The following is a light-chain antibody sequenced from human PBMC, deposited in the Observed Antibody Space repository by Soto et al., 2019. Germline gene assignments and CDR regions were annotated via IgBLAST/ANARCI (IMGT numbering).Light chain of an antibody. J-gene: IGKJ5*01. CDR3: QQYNNLPIT. V-gene: IGKV3-15*01. CDR1: QSVSSN. Sequence: DKELTPSPPTRSVSTGETATLSCRASQSVSSNLAWYQQKPGQAPRLLIYAASTRATDIPARFSGSGSGTEFTLTISSLQSEDFAIYFCQQYNNLPITFGQGTRLEIK. CDR2: AAS.